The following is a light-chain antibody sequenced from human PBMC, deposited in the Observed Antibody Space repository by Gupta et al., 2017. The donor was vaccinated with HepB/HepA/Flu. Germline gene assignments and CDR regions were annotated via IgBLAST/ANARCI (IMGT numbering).Light chain of an antibody. Sequence: EVMLTHSLDTLCLSQGERATLSCRASQSVSGNSIAWYQHKPGQSPRLLIYSASSGATGIPDRFSGSGSGTDFTLTISRLEPEDFAVYYCQQFHSSPITFGQGTRLEI. V-gene: IGKV3-20*01. CDR2: SAS. CDR3: QQFHSSPIT. J-gene: IGKJ5*01. CDR1: QSVSGNS.